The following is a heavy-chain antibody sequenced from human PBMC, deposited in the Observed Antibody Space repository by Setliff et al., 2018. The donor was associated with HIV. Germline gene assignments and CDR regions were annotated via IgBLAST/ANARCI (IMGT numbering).Heavy chain of an antibody. J-gene: IGHJ1*01. V-gene: IGHV1-69*13. CDR2: VVPTIHEA. Sequence: SVKVSCKASGVTFNYSFITWVRQAPGQGLEWMGGVVPTIHEATYAQKSQGRVTITADESATTVYMEMSGLTSEDTAIYYCARGADASGYFYREYFQHWGQGTLVTVSS. D-gene: IGHD3-22*01. CDR1: GVTFNYSF. CDR3: ARGADASGYFYREYFQH.